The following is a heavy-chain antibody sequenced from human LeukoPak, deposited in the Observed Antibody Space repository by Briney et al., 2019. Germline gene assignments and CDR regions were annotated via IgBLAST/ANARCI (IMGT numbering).Heavy chain of an antibody. J-gene: IGHJ4*02. D-gene: IGHD4-17*01. CDR1: GYSFTSYW. V-gene: IGHV5-51*01. CDR3: ARHAVTTRFNYFDY. CDR2: IYPGDSDT. Sequence: GESLKISCKGSGYSFTSYWIGWVRHMPGKSLEWMGIIYPGDSDTRYSPSFQGQVTISADKSISTAYLQWSSLKASDTAMYYCARHAVTTRFNYFDYWGQGTLVTVSS.